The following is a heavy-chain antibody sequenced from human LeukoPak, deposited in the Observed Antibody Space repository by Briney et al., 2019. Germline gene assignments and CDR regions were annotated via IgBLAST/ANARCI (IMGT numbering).Heavy chain of an antibody. V-gene: IGHV3-23*01. CDR1: GFPFNIYS. J-gene: IGHJ4*02. CDR2: ISSKGDYI. Sequence: QPGGSLRLSCTTSGFPFNIYSMAWVRQAPGKGLEWVSSISSKGDYIFYADSVKGRFTISRDSSANSMYLQMNSLRAEDAAVYYCVRGMQPSLMRASGMSYWGQGTLVIVSS. D-gene: IGHD2-8*01. CDR3: VRGMQPSLMRASGMSY.